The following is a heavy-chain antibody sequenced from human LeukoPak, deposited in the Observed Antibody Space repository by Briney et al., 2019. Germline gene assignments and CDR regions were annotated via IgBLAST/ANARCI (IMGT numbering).Heavy chain of an antibody. CDR1: GFTGSSNY. V-gene: IGHV3-53*01. D-gene: IGHD3-22*01. CDR3: ARVSYDSSGYYFDY. CDR2: IYSAGST. Sequence: PGGSLRLCCSASGFTGSSNYMSWVRQAPGKGLEGVSAIYSAGSTYYADSVKGRLTLSRDNSKNTMYLQMNSLRAEDTAVYYCARVSYDSSGYYFDYWGQGTLVTVSS. J-gene: IGHJ4*02.